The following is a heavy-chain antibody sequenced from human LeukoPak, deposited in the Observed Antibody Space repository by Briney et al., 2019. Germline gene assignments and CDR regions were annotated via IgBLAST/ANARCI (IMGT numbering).Heavy chain of an antibody. CDR1: GFTFSDYW. CDR2: ISYDGSNK. J-gene: IGHJ4*02. CDR3: AKHSSGWYYFDY. D-gene: IGHD6-19*01. V-gene: IGHV3-30*18. Sequence: GGSLRLSCVASGFTFSDYWMSWVRQAPGKGLEWVAVISYDGSNKYYADSVKGRFTISRDNSKNTLYLQMNSLRAEDTAVYYCAKHSSGWYYFDYWGQGTLVTVSS.